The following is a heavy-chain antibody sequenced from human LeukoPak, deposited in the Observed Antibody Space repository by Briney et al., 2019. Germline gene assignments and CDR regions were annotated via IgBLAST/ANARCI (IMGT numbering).Heavy chain of an antibody. V-gene: IGHV3-48*01. J-gene: IGHJ4*02. CDR3: ARDSGYYYDSSGD. CDR2: ISSSSSTI. CDR1: GFTFSSYS. Sequence: GGSLRLSCAASGFTFSSYSMNWVRQAPGKGLEWVSYISSSSSTIYYADSVKGRFTISRDNAKNSLYLQMNSLRAEDTPVYYCARDSGYYYDSSGDWGQGTLVTVSS. D-gene: IGHD3-22*01.